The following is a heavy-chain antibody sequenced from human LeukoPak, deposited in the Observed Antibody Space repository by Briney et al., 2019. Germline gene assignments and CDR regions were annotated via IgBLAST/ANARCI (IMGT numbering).Heavy chain of an antibody. V-gene: IGHV3-23*01. CDR1: GFTFNNYA. Sequence: GGSLRLSCVASGFTFNNYAMIWVRQPPGKGLEWVSSIFPSGGEIHYADSVRGRFTISRDNSKSTLSLQMNSLRVEDTAIYYCATYRQVLLPFESWGQGTLVTVSS. CDR3: ATYRQVLLPFES. D-gene: IGHD5-18*01. J-gene: IGHJ4*02. CDR2: IFPSGGEI.